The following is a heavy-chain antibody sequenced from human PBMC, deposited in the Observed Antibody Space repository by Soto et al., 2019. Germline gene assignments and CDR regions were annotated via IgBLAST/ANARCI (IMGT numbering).Heavy chain of an antibody. CDR1: GGSISSSSYY. D-gene: IGHD6-13*01. V-gene: IGHV4-39*01. J-gene: IGHJ5*02. CDR3: ASGIAAGWFDP. CDR2: IYYSGST. Sequence: QLQLQESGPGLVKPSETLSLTCTVSGGSISSSSYYWGWIRQPPGKGLEWIGSIYYSGSTYYNPSLKSRVTISVDTSKNQFSLKLSSVTAADTAVYYCASGIAAGWFDPWGQGTLVTVSS.